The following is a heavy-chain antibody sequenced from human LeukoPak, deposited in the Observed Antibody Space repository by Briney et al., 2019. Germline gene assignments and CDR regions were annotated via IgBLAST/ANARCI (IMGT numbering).Heavy chain of an antibody. Sequence: PGGSLRLSCADSGFTFDDYAMHWVRQAPGKGLEWVSGISWNSGSIGYADSVKGRFTISRDNAKNSLYLQMNSLRAEDTALYYCAKDRVLRYFDWSFDYWGQGTLVTVSS. CDR3: AKDRVLRYFDWSFDY. D-gene: IGHD3-9*01. V-gene: IGHV3-9*01. J-gene: IGHJ4*02. CDR1: GFTFDDYA. CDR2: ISWNSGSI.